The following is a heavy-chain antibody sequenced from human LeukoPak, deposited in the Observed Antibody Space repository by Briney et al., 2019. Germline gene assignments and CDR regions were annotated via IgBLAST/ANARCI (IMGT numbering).Heavy chain of an antibody. CDR3: AKERGIAARFDY. J-gene: IGHJ4*02. CDR2: ISGSGGST. CDR1: GLTSSSYW. D-gene: IGHD6-6*01. Sequence: GGSLRLSCAASGLTSSSYWMHWVRQAPGKGLEWVSAISGSGGSTYYADSVKGRFTISRDNSKNTLYLQMNSLRAEDTAVYYCAKERGIAARFDYWGQGTLVTVSS. V-gene: IGHV3-23*01.